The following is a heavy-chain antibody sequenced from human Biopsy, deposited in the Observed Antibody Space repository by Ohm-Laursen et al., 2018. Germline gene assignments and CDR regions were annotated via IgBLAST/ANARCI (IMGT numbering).Heavy chain of an antibody. Sequence: ESLKISCKGSGYSFTNYWIGWGRQMPGKGLEGMGLIYPGDSDTRYSPSFQGQVTISVDKSISTAYVQWNSLKASDTAMYYCAKHGGLGDFWSGYPLAAFDIWGQGTMVTVSS. CDR2: IYPGDSDT. D-gene: IGHD3-3*01. CDR1: GYSFTNYW. V-gene: IGHV5-51*01. J-gene: IGHJ3*02. CDR3: AKHGGLGDFWSGYPLAAFDI.